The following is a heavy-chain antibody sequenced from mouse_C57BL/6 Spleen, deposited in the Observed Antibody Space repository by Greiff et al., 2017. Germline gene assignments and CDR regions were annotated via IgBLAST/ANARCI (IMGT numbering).Heavy chain of an antibody. Sequence: EVKLQQSGAELVRPGASVKLSCTASGFNIKDDYMHWVKQRPEQGLEWIGWIDPENGDTEYASKFQGKATITADTSSNTAYLQLSSLTSEDTAVYYCTTITIGVDYWGQGTTLTVSS. D-gene: IGHD1-1*02. CDR3: TTITIGVDY. V-gene: IGHV14-4*01. CDR1: GFNIKDDY. CDR2: IDPENGDT. J-gene: IGHJ2*01.